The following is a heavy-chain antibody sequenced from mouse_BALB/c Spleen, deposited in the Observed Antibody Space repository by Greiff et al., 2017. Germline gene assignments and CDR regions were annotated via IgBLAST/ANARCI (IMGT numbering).Heavy chain of an antibody. CDR2: IRSKSNNYAT. CDR1: GFTFNTYA. CDR3: VRPPFDV. Sequence: EVQLQQSGGGLVQPKGSLKLSCAASGFTFNTYAMNWVRQAPGKGLEWVARIRSKSNNYATYYADSVKDRFTISRDDSQSMLYLQMNNLKTEDTAMYYCVRPPFDVWGSGTTVTVSS. V-gene: IGHV10-1*02. J-gene: IGHJ1*01.